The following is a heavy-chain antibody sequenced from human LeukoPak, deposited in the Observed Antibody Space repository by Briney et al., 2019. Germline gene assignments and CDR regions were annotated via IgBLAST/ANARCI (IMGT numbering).Heavy chain of an antibody. CDR1: GFTFSSYW. Sequence: GVSLTLSCAASGFTFSSYWMDWVGHAPGKGLVWFSRINSDGSGTSYADSVKGRFTISRDNGKNTRYRQMNSLRAEDTAVYYCARGPLVRLPSSFDAWGQGTLVTVSS. D-gene: IGHD3-16*02. V-gene: IGHV3-74*01. CDR2: INSDGSGT. CDR3: ARGPLVRLPSSFDA. J-gene: IGHJ5*02.